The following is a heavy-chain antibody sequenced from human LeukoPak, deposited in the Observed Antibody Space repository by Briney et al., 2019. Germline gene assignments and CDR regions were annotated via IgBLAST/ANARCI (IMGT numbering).Heavy chain of an antibody. CDR3: ARDGSPDTSNSFDY. CDR2: SSSGGGTI. V-gene: IGHV3-48*03. D-gene: IGHD5-18*01. CDR1: GFRVSSYE. Sequence: GVTLRLSCAASGFRVSSYEMKLVRQAPGKGLEGVSYSSSGGGTIYYADSVKGRFTISRDNAEDSLYLQINSLRAEDTGVYYCARDGSPDTSNSFDYWGQGTLVTVSS. J-gene: IGHJ4*02.